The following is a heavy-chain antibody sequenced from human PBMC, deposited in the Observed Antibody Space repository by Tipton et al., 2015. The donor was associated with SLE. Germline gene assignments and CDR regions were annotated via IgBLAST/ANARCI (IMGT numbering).Heavy chain of an antibody. CDR1: GFTFSSYA. CDR2: IWYDGSNK. Sequence: SLRLSCAASGFTFSSYAMHWVRQAPGKGLEWVAVIWYDGSNKYYADSVKGRFTISRDNSKNTLYLQMNSLRAEDTAVYYCAKGPFSASGGDWFDPWGQGALVTVSS. V-gene: IGHV3-33*06. J-gene: IGHJ5*02. CDR3: AKGPFSASGGDWFDP. D-gene: IGHD3-10*01.